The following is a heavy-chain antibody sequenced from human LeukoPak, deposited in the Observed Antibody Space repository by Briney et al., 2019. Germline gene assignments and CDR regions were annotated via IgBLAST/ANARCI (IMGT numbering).Heavy chain of an antibody. V-gene: IGHV3-23*01. CDR3: AKDSHDSSGYYDAADY. Sequence: GGSLRLSCAASGFTFSSYAMSWVRQAPGKGLEWVSAISGSGGSTYYADSVKGRFTISRDNSKNTLYLQMNSLRAEDTAVYYCAKDSHDSSGYYDAADYWGQGTLVTVSS. J-gene: IGHJ4*02. D-gene: IGHD3-22*01. CDR2: ISGSGGST. CDR1: GFTFSSYA.